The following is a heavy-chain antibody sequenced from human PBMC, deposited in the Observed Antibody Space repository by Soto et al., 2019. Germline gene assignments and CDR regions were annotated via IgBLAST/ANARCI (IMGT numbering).Heavy chain of an antibody. D-gene: IGHD2-15*01. Sequence: PGGFLRLSCTASGFTFSSYGRRWVRQAPGKGREWVSAISGSGGSTYYADSVKGRFTISRDNSKNTLYLQMNSLRAEDTAVYYCAKVLRGCSGGSCYPFDAFDIWGQGTMVTVSS. CDR1: GFTFSSYG. CDR3: AKVLRGCSGGSCYPFDAFDI. J-gene: IGHJ3*02. V-gene: IGHV3-23*01. CDR2: ISGSGGST.